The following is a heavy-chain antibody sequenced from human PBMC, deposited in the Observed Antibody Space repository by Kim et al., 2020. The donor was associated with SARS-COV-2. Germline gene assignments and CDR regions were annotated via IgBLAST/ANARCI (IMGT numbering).Heavy chain of an antibody. CDR1: GGSFSGYY. V-gene: IGHV4-34*01. J-gene: IGHJ6*02. Sequence: SETLSLTCAVYGGSFSGYYWSWIRQPPGKGLEWIGEINHSGSTNYNPSLKSRVTISVDTSKNQFSLKLSSVTAADTAVYYCARGGTRSGIVVVVATNGMDVWGQGTTVTVSS. CDR3: ARGGTRSGIVVVVATNGMDV. D-gene: IGHD2-15*01. CDR2: INHSGST.